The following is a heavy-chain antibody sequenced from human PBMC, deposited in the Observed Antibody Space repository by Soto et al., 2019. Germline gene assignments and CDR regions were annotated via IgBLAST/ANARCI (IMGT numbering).Heavy chain of an antibody. J-gene: IGHJ6*02. D-gene: IGHD6-19*01. CDR3: ARESEWLVDGMDV. Sequence: TGGSLRLSCAASGFTFSSNHMNWVRQAPGKGLEWVSYISKSSSTIYYADSVKGRSTISRDNAKNSLYLQMNSLRDEDTAVYYCARESEWLVDGMDVWGQGTTVTVSS. V-gene: IGHV3-48*02. CDR2: ISKSSSTI. CDR1: GFTFSSNH.